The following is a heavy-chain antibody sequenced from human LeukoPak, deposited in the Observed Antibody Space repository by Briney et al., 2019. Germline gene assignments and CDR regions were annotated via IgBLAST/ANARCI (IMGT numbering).Heavy chain of an antibody. CDR2: IIPIFGTA. V-gene: IGHV1-69*13. CDR1: GGTFSSYA. CDR3: ARDSGSYRSAFDI. D-gene: IGHD1-26*01. J-gene: IGHJ3*02. Sequence: ASVTVSCTASGGTFSSYAISWVRQAPGQGLEWMGGIIPIFGTANYAQKFQGRVTITADESTSTAYMELSSLRSEDTAVYYCARDSGSYRSAFDIWGQGTMVTVSS.